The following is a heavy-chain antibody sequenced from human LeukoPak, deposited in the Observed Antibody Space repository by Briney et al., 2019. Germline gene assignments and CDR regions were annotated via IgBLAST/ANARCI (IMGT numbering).Heavy chain of an antibody. CDR3: ATSTAYDSSGYYYFDY. Sequence: ASVKASCKASGYTFTGYYMHWVRQAPGQGLEWMGWINPNGGGTNYAQKFQGRVTMTRDTSISTAYMELSRLRSDDTAVYYCATSTAYDSSGYYYFDYWGQGTLVTVSS. D-gene: IGHD3-22*01. V-gene: IGHV1-2*02. J-gene: IGHJ4*02. CDR2: INPNGGGT. CDR1: GYTFTGYY.